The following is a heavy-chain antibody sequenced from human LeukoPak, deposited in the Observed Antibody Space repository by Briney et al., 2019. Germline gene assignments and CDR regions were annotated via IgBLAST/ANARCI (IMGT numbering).Heavy chain of an antibody. CDR2: INPNSGGT. D-gene: IGHD3-10*01. Sequence: GASVKVSCKASGYTFTDCHMHWVRQAPGQGLEWMGWINPNSGGTNYAQKFQGRVTMTRDTFISTAYMELSRLRSDDTAVYYCARDLSYYGSGSYFFDYWGQGTLVTVSS. CDR1: GYTFTDCH. CDR3: ARDLSYYGSGSYFFDY. V-gene: IGHV1-2*02. J-gene: IGHJ4*02.